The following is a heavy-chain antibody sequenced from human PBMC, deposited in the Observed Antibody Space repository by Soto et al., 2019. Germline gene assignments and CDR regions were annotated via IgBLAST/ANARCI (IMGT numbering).Heavy chain of an antibody. CDR2: IYYSGST. D-gene: IGHD6-19*01. CDR1: GGSSSSGDYY. J-gene: IGHJ4*01. V-gene: IGHV4-30-4*01. CDR3: ARVHVMVVAGSTFDY. Sequence: SPSLTCTVSGGSSSSGDYYWSWIHQPPGKGLEWIGYIYYSGSTYYNPSLKSRVTLSVDTSKNHYSLKLRSVTAADTAVYYCARVHVMVVAGSTFDYWGPGILVTVSS.